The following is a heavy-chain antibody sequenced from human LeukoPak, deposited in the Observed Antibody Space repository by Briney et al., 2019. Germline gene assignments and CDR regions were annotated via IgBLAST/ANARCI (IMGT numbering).Heavy chain of an antibody. CDR2: INHSGST. CDR3: AKSGGYGLIDY. J-gene: IGHJ4*02. Sequence: SETLSLTCAVYGGSFSGYYWSWIRQPPGKGLEWIGEINHSGSTYYNPSLKSRVTISVDTSKNQVSLRLNSVTAADTAMYYCAKSGGYGLIDYWGQGTLVTVSS. D-gene: IGHD1-26*01. V-gene: IGHV4-34*01. CDR1: GGSFSGYY.